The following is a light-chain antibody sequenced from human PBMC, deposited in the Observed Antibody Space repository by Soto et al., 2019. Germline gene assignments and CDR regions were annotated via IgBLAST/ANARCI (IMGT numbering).Light chain of an antibody. CDR3: CSYASTNSRV. CDR1: SNDVGGYNY. Sequence: QSALTPPASMSGSPGQSITISCTGTSNDVGGYNYVSWYQQHPVKAPKLMIFEVSNRPSGVSNRFSGSKSGNTASLTISGLQTEDEAYYYFCSYASTNSRVFGGGTKLTVL. CDR2: EVS. J-gene: IGLJ3*02. V-gene: IGLV2-14*01.